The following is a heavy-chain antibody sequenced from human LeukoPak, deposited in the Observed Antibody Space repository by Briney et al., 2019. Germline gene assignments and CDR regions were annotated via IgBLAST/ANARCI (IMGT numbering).Heavy chain of an antibody. CDR1: GFTFSSYE. D-gene: IGHD3-10*02. CDR3: AELGITMIGGV. CDR2: ISSSSSTI. V-gene: IGHV3-48*03. J-gene: IGHJ6*04. Sequence: PGGSLRLSCAASGFTFSSYEMNWVRQAPGKGLEWVSYISSSSSTIYYADSVKGRFTISRDNAKNSLYLQMNSLRAEDTAVCYCAELGITMIGGVWGKGTTVTISS.